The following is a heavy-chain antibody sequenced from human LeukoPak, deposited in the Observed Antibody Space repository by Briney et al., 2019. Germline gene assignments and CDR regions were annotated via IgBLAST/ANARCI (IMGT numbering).Heavy chain of an antibody. J-gene: IGHJ4*02. CDR3: ARGHTAITS. V-gene: IGHV4-59*08. D-gene: IGHD5-18*01. Sequence: PSETLSLTCTVSGGSISSYYWSWIRQPPGKGLEWIGYVYYSGSTNYNPSLKSRVTISVDTSKNQFSLKLSSVTAADTAVYYCARGHTAITSWSQGTLVTVSS. CDR2: VYYSGST. CDR1: GGSISSYY.